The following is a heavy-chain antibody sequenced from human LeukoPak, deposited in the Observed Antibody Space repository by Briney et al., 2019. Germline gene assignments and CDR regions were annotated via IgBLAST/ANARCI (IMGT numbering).Heavy chain of an antibody. J-gene: IGHJ5*01. Sequence: PGGCLRLSCAVSALTSSNVAMSWVRPAPGQGLERVSPISGSGGSTYYADSVKGRFTISRDNSKNTLYLQMNSLRAEDTAVYYCARGQLWFDYWGQGTLVTVSS. CDR2: ISGSGGST. CDR1: ALTSSNVA. D-gene: IGHD5-18*01. CDR3: ARGQLWFDY. V-gene: IGHV3-23*01.